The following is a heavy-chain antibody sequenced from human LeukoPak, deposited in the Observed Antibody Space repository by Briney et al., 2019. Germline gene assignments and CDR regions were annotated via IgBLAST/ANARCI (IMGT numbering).Heavy chain of an antibody. Sequence: GGSLRLSCAASGFIFSSYWMNWVRQAPGKGLEWVANIKQDGSEKYYVDSVKGRFTISRDNAKNSLYLQMNSLRAEDTAVYYCARVLPPYYYYGMDVWGQGTTVTVSS. CDR1: GFIFSSYW. J-gene: IGHJ6*02. CDR3: ARVLPPYYYYGMDV. V-gene: IGHV3-7*01. CDR2: IKQDGSEK.